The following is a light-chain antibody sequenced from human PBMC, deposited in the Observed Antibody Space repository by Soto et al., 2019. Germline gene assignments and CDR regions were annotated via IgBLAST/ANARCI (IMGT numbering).Light chain of an antibody. CDR2: YAS. Sequence: DIQMTQSPSSLSASVGDRVTLTCRASQDSSQYLAWYQQRPGNVPKLLTYYASTLQSGVPSRFSGSGSGTEFTLTISSLQPEDVATYYCLKYTKDAPGTFGQGTKVEI. CDR3: LKYTKDAPGT. V-gene: IGKV1-27*01. CDR1: QDSSQY. J-gene: IGKJ1*01.